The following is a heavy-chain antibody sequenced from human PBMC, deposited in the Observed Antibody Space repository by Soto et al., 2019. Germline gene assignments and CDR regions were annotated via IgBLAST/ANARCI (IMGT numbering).Heavy chain of an antibody. V-gene: IGHV3-30*18. J-gene: IGHJ4*02. Sequence: GGALRLSCAASGFTLTTYGMHWVRQAPGKGLEWVAAMSYDGTKEYYADSVKGRFTISRDSSRNTLFLQLNSLRAEDTAVYYCAKEFGSTWIDHWGEGTLVTVSS. CDR2: MSYDGTKE. CDR3: AKEFGSTWIDH. CDR1: GFTLTTYG. D-gene: IGHD6-13*01.